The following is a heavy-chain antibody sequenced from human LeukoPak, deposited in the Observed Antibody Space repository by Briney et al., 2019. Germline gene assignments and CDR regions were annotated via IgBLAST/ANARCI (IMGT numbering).Heavy chain of an antibody. J-gene: IGHJ4*02. D-gene: IGHD1-14*01. Sequence: GGSLRLSCAASGFTFSSYAMSWVRQAPGKGLEWVSTISNSDGGTYYADSVKGRFTISRDNSENTLYLHMNSLRAEDTAAYYCAKATGYLLWGQGTLVTVSS. CDR1: GFTFSSYA. V-gene: IGHV3-23*01. CDR2: ISNSDGGT. CDR3: AKATGYLL.